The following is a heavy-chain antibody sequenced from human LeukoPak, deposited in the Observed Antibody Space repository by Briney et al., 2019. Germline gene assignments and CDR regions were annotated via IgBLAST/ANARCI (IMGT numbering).Heavy chain of an antibody. CDR1: GDSISYFY. CDR2: ISGSGST. Sequence: PSETLSLTCSVSGDSISYFYWSWIRQAAGRGLEWIGRISGSGSTNYNPSLKSRVTISVDTSKNQFSLKLSSVTAADTAVYYCARSYYYGSGSYYMRYYYYYMDVWGKGTTVTISS. D-gene: IGHD3-10*01. V-gene: IGHV4-4*07. J-gene: IGHJ6*03. CDR3: ARSYYYGSGSYYMRYYYYYMDV.